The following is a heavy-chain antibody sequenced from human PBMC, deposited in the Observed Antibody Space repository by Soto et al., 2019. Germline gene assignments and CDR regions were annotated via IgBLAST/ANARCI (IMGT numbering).Heavy chain of an antibody. CDR2: IDPSGGST. V-gene: IGHV1-46*01. D-gene: IGHD3-3*01. CDR1: GYTLTSYY. J-gene: IGHJ4*02. CDR3: AREAFWSGSHLRYFDY. Sequence: RASVKVSCKTSGYTLTSYYMFWVRQAPGQGLEWVGIIDPSGGSTAYAETFQGRVTMTRDTSTSTVYMELSSLRSDDTAVYYCAREAFWSGSHLRYFDYWGQGTLVTVSS.